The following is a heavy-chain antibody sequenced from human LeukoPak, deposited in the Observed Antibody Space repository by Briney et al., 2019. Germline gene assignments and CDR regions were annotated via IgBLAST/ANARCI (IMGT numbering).Heavy chain of an antibody. V-gene: IGHV4-59*12. CDR2: IYYSGST. CDR1: GGSISSYY. Sequence: SETLSLTCTVSGGSISSYYWSWIRQPPGKGLEWIGYIYYSGSTNYNPSLKSRVTISVDTSKNQFSLKLSSVTAADTAVYYCARGTANYVWGSYRHPFDYWGQGTLVTVSS. D-gene: IGHD3-16*02. CDR3: ARGTANYVWGSYRHPFDY. J-gene: IGHJ4*02.